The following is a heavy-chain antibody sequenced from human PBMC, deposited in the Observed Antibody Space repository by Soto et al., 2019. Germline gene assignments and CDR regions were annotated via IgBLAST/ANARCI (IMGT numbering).Heavy chain of an antibody. V-gene: IGHV4-39*01. D-gene: IGHD1-7*01. CDR1: GGSISSSSYY. CDR2: IYYSGST. J-gene: IGHJ5*02. Sequence: SETLSLTCTVSGGSISSSSYYWGWIRQPPGKGLEWMGSIYYSGSTYYNPSLKSRVTISVDTSKNQFSLKLSSVTAAETAVYYCARRENYDIRVNWFDPWGQGTLVTVSS. CDR3: ARRENYDIRVNWFDP.